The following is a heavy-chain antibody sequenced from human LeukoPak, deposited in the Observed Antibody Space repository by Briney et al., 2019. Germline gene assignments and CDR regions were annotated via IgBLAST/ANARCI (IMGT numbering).Heavy chain of an antibody. Sequence: GGSLRLSCAASGFTFSSYAMHWVRQAPGKGLEWVAVISYDGSNKYYADSVKGRFTISRDNSKNTLYLQMNSLRAEDTAVYYCARIYTYGYHRYFDYWGQGTLVTVSS. CDR2: ISYDGSNK. CDR1: GFTFSSYA. J-gene: IGHJ4*02. D-gene: IGHD5-18*01. CDR3: ARIYTYGYHRYFDY. V-gene: IGHV3-30*04.